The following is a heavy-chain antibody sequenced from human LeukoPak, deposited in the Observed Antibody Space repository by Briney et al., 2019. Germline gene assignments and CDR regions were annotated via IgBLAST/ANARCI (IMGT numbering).Heavy chain of an antibody. D-gene: IGHD2-21*01. CDR3: ARLCSIRWCLHDWFDP. Sequence: ASGEVSCKASDYTFTSYGISGLRQAPGQGLEWLRSISADTGNTDYAQRFQGRVTMTTDTSTSTAYMELRSLRSDDTAVYYCARLCSIRWCLHDWFDPWGQGTLVTVSS. CDR2: ISADTGNT. J-gene: IGHJ5*02. V-gene: IGHV1-18*01. CDR1: DYTFTSYG.